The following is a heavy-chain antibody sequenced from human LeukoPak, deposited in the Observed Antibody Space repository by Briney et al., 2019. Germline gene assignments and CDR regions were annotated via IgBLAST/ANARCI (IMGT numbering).Heavy chain of an antibody. V-gene: IGHV4-31*03. Sequence: SETLSLTCTVSGGSISSGGYYWGWIRQHPGKGLEWIGYIYYSGSTYYNPSLKSRVTISVDTSKNQFSLKLSSVTAADTAVYYCARLGNYDFWSGYFNWFDPWGQGTLVTVSS. D-gene: IGHD3-3*01. J-gene: IGHJ5*02. CDR2: IYYSGST. CDR1: GGSISSGGYY. CDR3: ARLGNYDFWSGYFNWFDP.